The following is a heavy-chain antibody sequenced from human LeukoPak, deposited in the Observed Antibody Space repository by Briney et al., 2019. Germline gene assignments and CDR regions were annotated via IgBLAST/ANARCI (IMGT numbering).Heavy chain of an antibody. CDR2: ISSSSSTI. Sequence: PGGSLRPSCAASGFTFSSYSMNWVRQAPGKGLEWVSYISSSSSTIYYADSVKGRFTISRDNAKNSLYLQMNSLRAEDTAVYYCARSDYGDYLTGQNWFDPWGQGTLVTVSS. D-gene: IGHD4-17*01. CDR1: GFTFSSYS. V-gene: IGHV3-48*04. CDR3: ARSDYGDYLTGQNWFDP. J-gene: IGHJ5*02.